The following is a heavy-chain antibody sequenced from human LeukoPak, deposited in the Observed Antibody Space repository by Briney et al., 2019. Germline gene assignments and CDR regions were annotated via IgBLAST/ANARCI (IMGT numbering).Heavy chain of an antibody. CDR1: GFTFSNYA. Sequence: PGGSLRLSCGASGFTFSNYAMSWVRQARGKGLESVSDIRSTGGTTAYADSVKGRFTISRDNSRNTLYLQMNSLRAEDTAVYYCARADRYGTTWYGRVDYWGQGTLVTVSS. V-gene: IGHV3-23*01. CDR2: IRSTGGTT. D-gene: IGHD6-13*01. J-gene: IGHJ4*02. CDR3: ARADRYGTTWYGRVDY.